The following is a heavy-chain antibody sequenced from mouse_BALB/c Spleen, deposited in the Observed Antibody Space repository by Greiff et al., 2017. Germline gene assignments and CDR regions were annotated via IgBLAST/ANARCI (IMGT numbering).Heavy chain of an antibody. CDR1: GFTFSSYG. Sequence: EVQLVESGGDLVKPGGSLKLSCAASGFTFSSYGMSWVRQTPDKRLEWVATISSGGSYTYYPDSVKGRFTISRDNAKNTLYLQMSSLKSEDTAMYYCARDYYYGSSYRYYAMDYWGQGTSVTVSS. CDR2: ISSGGSYT. D-gene: IGHD1-1*01. J-gene: IGHJ4*01. CDR3: ARDYYYGSSYRYYAMDY. V-gene: IGHV5-6*01.